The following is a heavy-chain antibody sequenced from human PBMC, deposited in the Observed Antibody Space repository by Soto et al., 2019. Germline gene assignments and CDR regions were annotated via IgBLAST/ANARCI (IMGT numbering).Heavy chain of an antibody. Sequence: VQLVESGGGVVQPGRSLRLSCVASGFTFSNNGIHWVRQAPGKGLEWVAGISSDGSKKYYADSVKGRFTISRDNSKNTLYLQLNSLRADDTAVYYCAMDLYGGSSRFDYGGQGTLVTVSS. J-gene: IGHJ4*02. CDR1: GFTFSNNG. CDR3: AMDLYGGSSRFDY. D-gene: IGHD2-15*01. CDR2: ISSDGSKK. V-gene: IGHV3-30*03.